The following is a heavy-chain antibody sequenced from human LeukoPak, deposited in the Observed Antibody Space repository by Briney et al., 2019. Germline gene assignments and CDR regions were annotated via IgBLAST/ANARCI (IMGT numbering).Heavy chain of an antibody. CDR1: GGSFSGYY. CDR2: INHSGST. D-gene: IGHD6-6*01. CDR3: ARTSRAARQSSRYFDY. V-gene: IGHV4-34*01. J-gene: IGHJ4*02. Sequence: SETLSLTCAVYGGSFSGYYWSWIRQPPGKGLEWIGEINHSGSTNYNPSLKSRVTISVDTSKNQFSLKLSSVTAADTAVYYCARTSRAARQSSRYFDYRGQGTLVTVSS.